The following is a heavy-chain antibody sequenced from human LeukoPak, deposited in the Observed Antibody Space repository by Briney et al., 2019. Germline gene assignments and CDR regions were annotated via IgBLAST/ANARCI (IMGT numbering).Heavy chain of an antibody. CDR1: GFTFSNYG. D-gene: IGHD4-11*01. CDR3: AKEKNDYSDYSYMDV. Sequence: GGSLRLSCAASGFTFSNYGMHWVRQAPGKGLEWVAFIRYDGSNKYCADSVKGRFTASRDNTKNTLYLQMNSLRAEDTAAYYCAKEKNDYSDYSYMDVWGKGATVSVSS. CDR2: IRYDGSNK. V-gene: IGHV3-30*02. J-gene: IGHJ6*03.